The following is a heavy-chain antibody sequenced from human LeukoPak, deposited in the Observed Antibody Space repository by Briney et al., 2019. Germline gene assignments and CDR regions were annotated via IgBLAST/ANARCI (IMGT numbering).Heavy chain of an antibody. CDR2: IKQDGSEK. CDR1: GFTFSSYW. Sequence: GGSLRLSCAASGFTFSSYWMSWVRQAPGKGLEWVANIKQDGSEKYYVDSVKGRFTISRDNAKNSLYLQMNSLRAEDTAVYYCARVTSPYYDILTVDFDYWGQGTLVTVPS. J-gene: IGHJ4*02. D-gene: IGHD3-9*01. CDR3: ARVTSPYYDILTVDFDY. V-gene: IGHV3-7*01.